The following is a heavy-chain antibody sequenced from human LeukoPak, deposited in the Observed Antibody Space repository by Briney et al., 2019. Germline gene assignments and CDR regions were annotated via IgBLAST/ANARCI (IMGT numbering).Heavy chain of an antibody. V-gene: IGHV1-18*01. D-gene: IGHD6-19*01. Sequence: ASVKVSCKASGYTFTSYGTSWVRQAPGQGLEWMGWISAYNGNTNYAQKLQGRVTMTTDTSTSTAYMELRSLRSDDTAVYYCARTPSHSSGRGYLVYWGQGTLVTVSS. J-gene: IGHJ4*02. CDR3: ARTPSHSSGRGYLVY. CDR1: GYTFTSYG. CDR2: ISAYNGNT.